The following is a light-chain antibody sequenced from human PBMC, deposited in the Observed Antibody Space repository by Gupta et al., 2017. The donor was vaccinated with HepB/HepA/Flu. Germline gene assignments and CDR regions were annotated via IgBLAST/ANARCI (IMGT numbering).Light chain of an antibody. CDR2: WAS. V-gene: IGKV4-1*01. Sequence: DIMMTQSPDSLAVSLGDRATINCKSSQSVYYISNYKNYLAWYQQRPGQPPKLLIYWASTRESGVPERFSGSGSGTDFTLTISTLQAEDVAVYYCQQYYSSPPTFGQGTRLEIK. J-gene: IGKJ5*01. CDR1: QSVYYISNYKNY. CDR3: QQYYSSPPT.